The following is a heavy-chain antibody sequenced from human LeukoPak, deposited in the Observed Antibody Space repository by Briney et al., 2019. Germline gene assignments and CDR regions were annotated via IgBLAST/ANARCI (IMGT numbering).Heavy chain of an antibody. Sequence: ASVKVSCTASGYTFTGYYMHWVRQAPEQGLEWMGWINPNSGGTNYAQKFQGRVTMTRDTSISTAYMELSRLRSDDTAVYYCARGPGVAAALGAVNWFDPWGQGTLVTVSS. CDR1: GYTFTGYY. CDR2: INPNSGGT. CDR3: ARGPGVAAALGAVNWFDP. J-gene: IGHJ5*02. D-gene: IGHD6-13*01. V-gene: IGHV1-2*02.